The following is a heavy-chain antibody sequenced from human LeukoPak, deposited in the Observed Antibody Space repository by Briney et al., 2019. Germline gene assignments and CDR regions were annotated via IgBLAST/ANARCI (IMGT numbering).Heavy chain of an antibody. D-gene: IGHD1-26*01. CDR2: IYYSGST. V-gene: IGHV4-59*01. CDR1: GGSISSYY. J-gene: IGHJ5*02. CDR3: ARVHSTWEGGVDWFDP. Sequence: SETLSLTRTVSGGSISSYYWSWIRQPPGKGLEWIGYIYYSGSTNYNPSLKSRVTISVDTSKNQFSLKLSSVTAADTAVYYCARVHSTWEGGVDWFDPWGQGTLVTVSS.